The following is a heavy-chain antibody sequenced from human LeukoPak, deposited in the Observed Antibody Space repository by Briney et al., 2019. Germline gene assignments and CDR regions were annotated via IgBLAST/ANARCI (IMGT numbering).Heavy chain of an antibody. Sequence: GGSLRLSCAASGFTFSSYSMKLVRQAPGKGLEWISYISTGSSTIFYADSVKGRFTISRDNAKNSLYLRMNSLRAEDTAVYYCARDPRTGSPFDYWGQGTLVTVSS. V-gene: IGHV3-48*04. CDR3: ARDPRTGSPFDY. CDR1: GFTFSSYS. D-gene: IGHD1-1*01. J-gene: IGHJ4*02. CDR2: ISTGSSTI.